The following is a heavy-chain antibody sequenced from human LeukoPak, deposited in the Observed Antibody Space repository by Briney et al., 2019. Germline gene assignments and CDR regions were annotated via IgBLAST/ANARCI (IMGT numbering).Heavy chain of an antibody. J-gene: IGHJ6*03. CDR3: ARAERITIFGVVTPGYYYYMDV. CDR2: IIPIFGTA. D-gene: IGHD3-3*01. V-gene: IGHV1-69*13. CDR1: GGTFSSYA. Sequence: ASVKVSCKASGGTFSSYAISWVRQAPGQGLEWMGGIIPIFGTANYAQKFQGRVTITADESTSTAYMELSRLRSEDTAVYYCARAERITIFGVVTPGYYYYMDVWGKGTTVTVSS.